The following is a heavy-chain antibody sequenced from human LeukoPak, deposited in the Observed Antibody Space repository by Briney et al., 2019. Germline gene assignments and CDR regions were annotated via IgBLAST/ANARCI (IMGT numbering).Heavy chain of an antibody. D-gene: IGHD1-14*01. CDR1: GFTFSSYG. Sequence: GGSLRLSCAASGFTFSSYGMHWVRQAPGKGLEWVAVIWYDGSNKYYADSVKGRFTISRDNSKNTLYLQMNSLRAEDTAVYYCARMLWPEDYYYYYGMDVWGQGTTVSVS. V-gene: IGHV3-33*01. J-gene: IGHJ6*02. CDR3: ARMLWPEDYYYYYGMDV. CDR2: IWYDGSNK.